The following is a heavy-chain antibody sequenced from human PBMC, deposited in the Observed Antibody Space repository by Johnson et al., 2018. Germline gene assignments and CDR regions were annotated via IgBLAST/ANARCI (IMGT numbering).Heavy chain of an antibody. CDR1: GFTFSSYA. V-gene: IGHV3-30*04. Sequence: QLVESGGGVVQPGRSLRXSCAASGFTFSSYAMHWVSQAPGKGREWVAVISYEGRNKYDADSVKGGFTISRDNSKNTLYLQMNSLRAEDTAVYYCARGGYYDSSGYYGVAFDIWGQGTMVPFSS. J-gene: IGHJ3*02. CDR3: ARGGYYDSSGYYGVAFDI. D-gene: IGHD3-22*01. CDR2: ISYEGRNK.